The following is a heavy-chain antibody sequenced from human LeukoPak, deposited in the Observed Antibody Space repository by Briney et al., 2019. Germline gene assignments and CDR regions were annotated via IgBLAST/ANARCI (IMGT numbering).Heavy chain of an antibody. J-gene: IGHJ4*02. CDR3: ARDAYGDYGDY. CDR1: GGSIRSSSYY. CDR2: IYYSGST. V-gene: IGHV4-39*02. D-gene: IGHD4-17*01. Sequence: SETPSLTCTVSGGSIRSSSYYWGWIRQPPGKGLEWIGSIYYSGSTYYNPSLKSRVTISVDTSKNQFSLKLSSVTAANTAVYYCARDAYGDYGDYWGQGTLVTVSS.